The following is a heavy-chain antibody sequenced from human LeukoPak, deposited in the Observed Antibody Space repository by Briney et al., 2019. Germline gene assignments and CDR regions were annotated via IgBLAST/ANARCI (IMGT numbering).Heavy chain of an antibody. CDR3: ARENRATAGLDAFAI. Sequence: SETLSLTCTVSGGSVTSGNYYWSWIRQPPGKGLEWIGYIYYSGSTNYNPSLKSRVTISLDTSKNQFSLKLSSVTAADTALYYCARENRATAGLDAFAIWGQGTMVIVSS. J-gene: IGHJ3*02. V-gene: IGHV4-61*01. CDR2: IYYSGST. D-gene: IGHD6-13*01. CDR1: GGSVTSGNYY.